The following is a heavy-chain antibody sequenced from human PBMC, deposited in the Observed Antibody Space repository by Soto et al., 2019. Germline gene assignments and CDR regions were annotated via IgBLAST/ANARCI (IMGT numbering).Heavy chain of an antibody. CDR1: GFTFSIYA. V-gene: IGHV3-23*01. CDR2: ISGSGGST. J-gene: IGHJ4*02. D-gene: IGHD6-13*01. Sequence: EVQLLESGGGLVQPGGSLRLSCAAAGFTFSIYAMSWVRQAPGKGLEWVSAISGSGGSTYYADSVKGRFTISRDNSKNTLYRQMNSLRADDTAVYYCAKATRGGAATLIRDYWGQGTLGTVSS. CDR3: AKATRGGAATLIRDY.